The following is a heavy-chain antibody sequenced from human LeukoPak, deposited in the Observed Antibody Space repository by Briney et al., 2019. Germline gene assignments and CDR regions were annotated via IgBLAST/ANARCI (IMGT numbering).Heavy chain of an antibody. CDR3: AKNSRVVPAAIRSWSDP. CDR1: GFTFSSYA. D-gene: IGHD2-2*02. J-gene: IGHJ5*02. Sequence: GGSLRLSCAASGFTFSSYAMSWVRQAPGKGLEWVSAISGSGGSTYYADSVKGRFTISRDNSKNTLYLQMNSLRAEDAAVYYCAKNSRVVPAAIRSWSDPWGQGTLVTVSS. V-gene: IGHV3-23*01. CDR2: ISGSGGST.